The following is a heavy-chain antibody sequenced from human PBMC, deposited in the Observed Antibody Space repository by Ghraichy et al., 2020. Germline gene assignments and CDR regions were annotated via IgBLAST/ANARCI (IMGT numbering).Heavy chain of an antibody. CDR2: IYTSGST. D-gene: IGHD3-10*01. CDR3: ARNQRDYGSGRPDNWFDP. Sequence: PETLSLTCTVSGGSISSYYWSWIRQPAGKGLEWIGRIYTSGSTNYNPSLKSRVTMSVDTSKNQFSLKLSSVTAADTAVYYCARNQRDYGSGRPDNWFDPWGQGTLVTVSS. J-gene: IGHJ5*02. CDR1: GGSISSYY. V-gene: IGHV4-4*07.